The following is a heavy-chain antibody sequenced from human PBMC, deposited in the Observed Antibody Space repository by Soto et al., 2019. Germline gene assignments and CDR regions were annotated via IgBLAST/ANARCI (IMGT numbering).Heavy chain of an antibody. CDR2: INHSGST. Sequence: SETLSLTCAVYGGSFSGYYWSWIRQPPGKGLEWIGEINHSGSTNYNPSLKSRVTISVDTSKNQFSLKLSSVTAADTAVYYCARELDYYYMDVWGKGTTVNVFS. CDR1: GGSFSGYY. J-gene: IGHJ6*03. CDR3: ARELDYYYMDV. V-gene: IGHV4-34*01.